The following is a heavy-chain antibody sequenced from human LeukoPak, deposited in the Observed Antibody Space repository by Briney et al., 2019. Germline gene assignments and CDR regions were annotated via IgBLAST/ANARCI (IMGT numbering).Heavy chain of an antibody. V-gene: IGHV3-74*01. Sequence: GGSLRLSCTASGFTFSSYWMHCDRQAPGKGLVWVSRINSDGGSTSYADSVKGRFTISRDNAKNTLYLQMNSLRAEDTAVYYCARRIQGMAPYYFDYWGQGTLVTVSS. D-gene: IGHD5-24*01. CDR2: INSDGGST. CDR1: GFTFSSYW. CDR3: ARRIQGMAPYYFDY. J-gene: IGHJ4*02.